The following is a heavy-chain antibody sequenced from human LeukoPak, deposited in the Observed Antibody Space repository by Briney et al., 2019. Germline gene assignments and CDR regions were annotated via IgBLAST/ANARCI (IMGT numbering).Heavy chain of an antibody. CDR3: AKVAVDTAMVSYYYYYMDV. CDR1: GFTFSSYG. CDR2: IRYDGSNK. J-gene: IGHJ6*03. V-gene: IGHV3-30*02. D-gene: IGHD5-18*01. Sequence: GGSLRLSCAASGFTFSSYGMHWVRQAPGKGLEWVAFIRYDGSNKYYADSVKGRFTISRDNSKNTLYLQMNSLRAEDTAVYYCAKVAVDTAMVSYYYYYMDVWGKGTTVTISS.